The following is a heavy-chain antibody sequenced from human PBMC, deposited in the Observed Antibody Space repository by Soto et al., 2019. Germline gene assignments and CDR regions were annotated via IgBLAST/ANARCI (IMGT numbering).Heavy chain of an antibody. CDR3: ATGTDFGWLDNASHAIYI. V-gene: IGHV3-48*01. Sequence: EVQLVQSGGALVQPGGSLRLSCAASGFTPSRLSMNWVRQAPGKGLEWISYINSAGSIIYYADSVKGRFTISRDNAKKSRYLQMNSLIAEDTAVYYSATGTDFGWLDNASHAIYIWCQGTMVTVSS. CDR2: INSAGSII. D-gene: IGHD3-9*01. J-gene: IGHJ3*02. CDR1: GFTPSRLS.